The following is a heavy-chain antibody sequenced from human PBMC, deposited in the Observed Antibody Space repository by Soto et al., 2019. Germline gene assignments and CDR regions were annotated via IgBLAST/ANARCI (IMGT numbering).Heavy chain of an antibody. CDR3: AREYSSGWYYFDY. Sequence: QVQLVESGGGVVRPGRSLRLSCAASGFTFSSYGMHWVRQAPGKGLEWVAVIWYDGSNKYYADSVKGRFTISRDNSKNTLYLQMNSLRAEDTAVYYCAREYSSGWYYFDYWGQGTLVTVSS. J-gene: IGHJ4*02. D-gene: IGHD6-19*01. CDR2: IWYDGSNK. CDR1: GFTFSSYG. V-gene: IGHV3-33*01.